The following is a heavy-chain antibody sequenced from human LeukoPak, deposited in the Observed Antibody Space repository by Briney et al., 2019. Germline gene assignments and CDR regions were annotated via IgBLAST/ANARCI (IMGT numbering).Heavy chain of an antibody. Sequence: SEPLSLTCSVSGGSISGYYWSWIRQPPGKGLEWIGYTYNSGSTNYNPFLKSRVTISVVTSKNQLSLKLKSVTAADTAVYYCARAAHYSSRNFDFWGQGTLVTVSS. D-gene: IGHD6-13*01. CDR3: ARAAHYSSRNFDF. CDR1: GGSISGYY. CDR2: TYNSGST. V-gene: IGHV4-59*01. J-gene: IGHJ4*02.